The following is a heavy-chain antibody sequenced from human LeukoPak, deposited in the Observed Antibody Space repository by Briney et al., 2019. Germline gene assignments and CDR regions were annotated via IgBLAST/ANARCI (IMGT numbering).Heavy chain of an antibody. CDR2: ISDSGDNT. Sequence: PGASLRLSCAASGFSFNTYAMAWVRQGPGKGLEWVSAISDSGDNTYYADSVKGRFTISRDTSKNTLYLQMNSLRAEDTAVYYCAKEGFRYWYFDLWGRGTLVTVSS. J-gene: IGHJ2*01. CDR3: AKEGFRYWYFDL. V-gene: IGHV3-23*01. CDR1: GFSFNTYA.